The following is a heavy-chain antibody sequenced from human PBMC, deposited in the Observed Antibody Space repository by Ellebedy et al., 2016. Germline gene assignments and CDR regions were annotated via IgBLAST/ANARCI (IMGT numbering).Heavy chain of an antibody. CDR2: INSDGSDA. CDR1: GFTFSSYW. V-gene: IGHV3-74*01. Sequence: GGSLRLSXTASGFTFSSYWMHWVRQAPGKGLVWVSRINSDGSDARYADSVKGRFTISRDNAKNTLFLQMNSLRDEDTAVYYCAKHPVQTVTEEGYGMDVWGQGTTVTVSS. D-gene: IGHD2-21*02. J-gene: IGHJ6*02. CDR3: AKHPVQTVTEEGYGMDV.